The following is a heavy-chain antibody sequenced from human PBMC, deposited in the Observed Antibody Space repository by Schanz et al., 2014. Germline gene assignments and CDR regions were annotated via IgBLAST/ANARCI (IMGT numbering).Heavy chain of an antibody. CDR3: TRDDFGASDY. CDR2: ITWNSGSV. J-gene: IGHJ4*02. D-gene: IGHD3-3*01. CDR1: GITFDDYA. V-gene: IGHV3-9*01. Sequence: EVQLVESGGGLVQPGRSLRLSCAASGITFDDYAMHWVRQSPGKGLEWVSGITWNSGSVGYADSVRGRFTISRDDAKNSLYLQMNSLRAEDTAVYYCTRDDFGASDYWGQGTLVTVSS.